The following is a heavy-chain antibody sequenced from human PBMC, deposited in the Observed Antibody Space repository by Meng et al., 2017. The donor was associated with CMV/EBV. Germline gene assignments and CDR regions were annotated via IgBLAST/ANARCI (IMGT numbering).Heavy chain of an antibody. Sequence: GESLKISCAASGFTFSSYAMSWVRQAPGKGLEWVSAISGSGGSTYYADSVKGRFTISRDNSKNTLYLQMNSLRAEDTAVYYCASSAYDFWSGYGWFDPWGQGTLVTVSS. V-gene: IGHV3-23*01. J-gene: IGHJ5*02. CDR2: ISGSGGST. D-gene: IGHD3-3*01. CDR3: ASSAYDFWSGYGWFDP. CDR1: GFTFSSYA.